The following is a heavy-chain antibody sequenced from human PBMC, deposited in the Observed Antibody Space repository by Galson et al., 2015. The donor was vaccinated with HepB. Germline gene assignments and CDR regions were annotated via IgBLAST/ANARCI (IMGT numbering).Heavy chain of an antibody. D-gene: IGHD1-26*01. V-gene: IGHV1-69*04. Sequence: SVKVSCKASGGTFSSYAISWVRQAPGQGLEWMGRIIPILGIANYAQKFQGRVTITADKSTSTAYMELSSPRSEDTAVYYCARAYSGSYYTGYYYYMDVWGKGTTVTVSS. CDR2: IIPILGIA. CDR3: ARAYSGSYYTGYYYYMDV. J-gene: IGHJ6*03. CDR1: GGTFSSYA.